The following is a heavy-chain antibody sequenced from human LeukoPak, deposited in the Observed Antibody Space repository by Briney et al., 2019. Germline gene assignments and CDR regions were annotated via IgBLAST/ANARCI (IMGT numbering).Heavy chain of an antibody. CDR1: GTSFSNYY. CDR2: INHSGST. Sequence: SETLSLTCAVYGTSFSNYYWTWIRQPPGKGLEWIGEINHSGSTNYNPSLKSRVTVSLDTSKNQFSLKLSSVTAADTAVYYCARGGHDYYDSSGPVDCWGQGTLVTVSS. V-gene: IGHV4-34*01. D-gene: IGHD3-22*01. J-gene: IGHJ4*02. CDR3: ARGGHDYYDSSGPVDC.